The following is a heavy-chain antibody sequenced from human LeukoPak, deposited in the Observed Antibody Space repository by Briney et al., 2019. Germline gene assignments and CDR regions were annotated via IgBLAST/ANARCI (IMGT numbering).Heavy chain of an antibody. CDR2: ISSSSTNI. V-gene: IGHV3-21*01. Sequence: GGSLRLSCSASGFSFSDYSMIWVRQAPGKGLEWVSSISSSSTNIYYADSVKGRFTMSRDNAENSLYLQMNSLRAEDTAVYYCASSNDYGDYEFDYWGQGTLVTVSS. CDR3: ASSNDYGDYEFDY. CDR1: GFSFSDYS. D-gene: IGHD4-17*01. J-gene: IGHJ4*02.